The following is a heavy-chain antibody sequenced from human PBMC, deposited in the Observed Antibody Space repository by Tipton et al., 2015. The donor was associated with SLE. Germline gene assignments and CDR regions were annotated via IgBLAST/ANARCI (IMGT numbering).Heavy chain of an antibody. J-gene: IGHJ2*01. CDR2: ISYTGNT. V-gene: IGHV4-59*11. CDR3: ARDSAVNFWYFDL. Sequence: TLSLTCTVSGASISTHSWSSIRPPPGKGLELIGYISYTGNTNFNPSLKSRVTMSVATSKNQFSLRLTSVTAADTAMYYCARDSAVNFWYFDLWGRGTLVTVSS. CDR1: GASISTHS.